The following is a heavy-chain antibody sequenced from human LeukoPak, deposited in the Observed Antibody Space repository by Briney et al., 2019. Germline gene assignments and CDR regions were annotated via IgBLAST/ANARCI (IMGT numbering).Heavy chain of an antibody. CDR1: GGSIRGNSYY. CDR2: IYYSGST. Sequence: SETLSLTCTVSGGSIRGNSYYWGWIRQPPGKGLEWIGNIYYSGSTYYNPSLKSRVTISVDTSKNQFSLKLTSVTAADTAVYYCAKDYGVSVTRGSGGMDVWGQGTTVTVSS. CDR3: AKDYGVSVTRGSGGMDV. V-gene: IGHV4-39*01. D-gene: IGHD4-17*01. J-gene: IGHJ6*02.